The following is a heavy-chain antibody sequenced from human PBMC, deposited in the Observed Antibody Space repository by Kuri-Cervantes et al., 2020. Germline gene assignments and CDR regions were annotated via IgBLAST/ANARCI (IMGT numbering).Heavy chain of an antibody. V-gene: IGHV4-39*01. D-gene: IGHD2-15*01. Sequence: SETRSLTCTVPGGSISSSSYYWGWSRQPPGKGLEWIGSIYYSGSTYYTPSLKSRVTISVDTSKNQFSLKLSSVTAADTAAYYCAKTLGYCSGGSCYSAEYWGQGTLVTVSS. CDR2: IYYSGST. J-gene: IGHJ4*02. CDR3: AKTLGYCSGGSCYSAEY. CDR1: GGSISSSSYY.